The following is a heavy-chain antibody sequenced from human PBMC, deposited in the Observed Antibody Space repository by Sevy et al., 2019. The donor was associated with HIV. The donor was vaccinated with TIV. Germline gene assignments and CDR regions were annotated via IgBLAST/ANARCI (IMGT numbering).Heavy chain of an antibody. J-gene: IGHJ4*02. CDR2: IGWDGGST. CDR3: AKDLVLGATYDVGFDY. D-gene: IGHD1-26*01. V-gene: IGHV3-43*01. Sequence: GGSLRLSCAASGFTFDDYTMHWVRQAPGKGLEWVSLIGWDGGSTYYADSVKGRFTISRDNSKNSLYLQMNSLRTEDTALYYCAKDLVLGATYDVGFDYWGQGTLVTVSS. CDR1: GFTFDDYT.